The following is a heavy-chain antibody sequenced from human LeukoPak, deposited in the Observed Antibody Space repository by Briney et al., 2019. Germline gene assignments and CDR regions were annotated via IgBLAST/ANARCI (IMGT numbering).Heavy chain of an antibody. Sequence: SETLSLTCAVYGGSFSGYYWSWIRQPPGKGLEWIGSIYYSGSTYYNPSLKSRVTISVDTSKNQFSLKLSSVTAADTAVYYCARDWGVRDGYNQAVSFDYWGQGTLVTVSS. J-gene: IGHJ4*02. CDR2: IYYSGST. D-gene: IGHD5-24*01. CDR1: GGSFSGYY. V-gene: IGHV4-34*01. CDR3: ARDWGVRDGYNQAVSFDY.